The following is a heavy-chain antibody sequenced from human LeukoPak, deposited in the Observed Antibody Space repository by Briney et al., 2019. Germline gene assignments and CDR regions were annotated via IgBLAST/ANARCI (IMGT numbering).Heavy chain of an antibody. D-gene: IGHD3-10*01. CDR3: ARVRGYYYGSGSYYNNLHFDY. CDR1: GGSISSYY. V-gene: IGHV4-59*01. CDR2: IYYSGST. Sequence: PSETLSLTCTVSGGSISSYYWSWLRQPPGKGLEWIGYIYYSGSTNYNPSLKSRVTISVDTSKNQFSLKLSSVTAADTAVYYCARVRGYYYGSGSYYNNLHFDYWGQGTLVTVSS. J-gene: IGHJ4*02.